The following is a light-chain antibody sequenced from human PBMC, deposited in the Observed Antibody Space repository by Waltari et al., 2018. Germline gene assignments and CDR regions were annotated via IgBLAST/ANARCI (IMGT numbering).Light chain of an antibody. Sequence: DIQMPQSPSTLSASVGARLTITCRASQSLSNWLAWYQQKPGKAPKGLIYKASTLESGVPSRFSGSGSGTEFTLTISSLQPDDFATYYCQQYRNLWTFGQGTKVEIK. J-gene: IGKJ1*01. CDR1: QSLSNW. CDR3: QQYRNLWT. V-gene: IGKV1-5*03. CDR2: KAS.